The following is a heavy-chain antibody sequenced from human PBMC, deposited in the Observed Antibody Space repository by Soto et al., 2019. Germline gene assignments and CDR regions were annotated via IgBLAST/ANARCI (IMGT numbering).Heavy chain of an antibody. CDR2: IVVGSGNT. V-gene: IGHV1-58*01. D-gene: IGHD3-22*01. CDR3: AADLPYYYDSSGYYSLDY. CDR1: GFTFTSSA. J-gene: IGHJ4*02. Sequence: XXVKVSCKASGFTFTSSAVQGVRHARGQRLEWIGWIVVGSGNTNYAQKFQERVTITRDMSTSTAYMELSSLRSEDTDVYYCAADLPYYYDSSGYYSLDYWGQGTLVTVSS.